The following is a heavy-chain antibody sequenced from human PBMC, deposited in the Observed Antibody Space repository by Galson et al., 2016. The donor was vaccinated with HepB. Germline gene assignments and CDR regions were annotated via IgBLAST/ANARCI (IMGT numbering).Heavy chain of an antibody. CDR2: ISDDGSNK. J-gene: IGHJ4*02. Sequence: SLRLSCAASGFTLSSCGMYWVRQAPGKGLEWVAVISDDGSNKMYADSVKGRFTISRDNSKNTLYLQMNSLRLEDTAMYYCAKVGSIAARPDYFDSWGQGTLVTVSP. D-gene: IGHD6-6*01. CDR3: AKVGSIAARPDYFDS. V-gene: IGHV3-30*18. CDR1: GFTLSSCG.